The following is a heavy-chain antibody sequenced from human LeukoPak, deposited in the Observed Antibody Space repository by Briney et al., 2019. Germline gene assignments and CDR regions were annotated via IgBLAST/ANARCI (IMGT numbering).Heavy chain of an antibody. CDR2: IYHSGST. CDR1: GGSISSGGYS. J-gene: IGHJ3*02. Sequence: SETLSLTCAVSGGSISSGGYSWSWIRQPPGKGLEWIGYIYHSGSTYYNPSLKSRVTISVDRSKNQFSLKLSSVTAADTAVYYCARSVDTAMVNAFDIWGQGTMVTVSS. D-gene: IGHD5-18*01. V-gene: IGHV4-30-2*01. CDR3: ARSVDTAMVNAFDI.